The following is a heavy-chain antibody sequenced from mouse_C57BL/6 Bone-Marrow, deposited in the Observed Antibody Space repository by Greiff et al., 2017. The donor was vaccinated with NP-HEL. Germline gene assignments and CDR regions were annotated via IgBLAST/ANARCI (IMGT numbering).Heavy chain of an antibody. CDR2: ISGGGGNP. V-gene: IGHV5-9*01. CDR3: ARYSSGYVDFDY. CDR1: GFTFSSYT. J-gene: IGHJ2*01. D-gene: IGHD3-2*02. Sequence: DVHLVESGGGLVKPGGSLKLSCAASGFTFSSYTMSWVRQTPEKRLEWVATISGGGGNPYYPDSVKGRFTISRDNAKNTLYLQMSSLRSEDTALYYFARYSSGYVDFDYWGQGTTLTVSS.